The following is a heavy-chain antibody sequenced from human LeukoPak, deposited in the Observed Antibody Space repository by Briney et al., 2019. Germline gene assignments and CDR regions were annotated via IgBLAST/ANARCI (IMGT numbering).Heavy chain of an antibody. V-gene: IGHV4-4*07. D-gene: IGHD4-17*01. Sequence: SETLSLTCTVSGGSISSYYWSWIRQPAGKGLEWIGRIHTSGSTNYNPSLKSRVTMSVDTSKNQFSLKLSSVTAADTAVYYCARESDYGDYAVFHYWGPGIQVIVSS. CDR2: IHTSGST. CDR1: GGSISSYY. J-gene: IGHJ4*02. CDR3: ARESDYGDYAVFHY.